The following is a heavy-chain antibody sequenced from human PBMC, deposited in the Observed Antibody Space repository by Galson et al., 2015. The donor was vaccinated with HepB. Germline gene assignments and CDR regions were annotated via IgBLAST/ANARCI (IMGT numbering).Heavy chain of an antibody. Sequence: SLRLSCAAAEFTFSSYGMYWVRQAPGKGLEWVALICYDGSNKYYADSVRGRFTISRDNSKSTLYLQLNSLRAEDTAVYYCARGAPVKYQLSFGYHMDVWGKGTTVTVSS. CDR2: ICYDGSNK. D-gene: IGHD2-2*01. V-gene: IGHV3-33*07. J-gene: IGHJ6*03. CDR1: EFTFSSYG. CDR3: ARGAPVKYQLSFGYHMDV.